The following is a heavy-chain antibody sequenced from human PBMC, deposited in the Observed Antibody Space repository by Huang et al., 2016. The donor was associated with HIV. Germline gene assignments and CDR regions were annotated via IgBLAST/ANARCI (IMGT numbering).Heavy chain of an antibody. CDR2: VYQSGST. J-gene: IGHJ4*02. CDR3: ASQHIGAAATWF. CDR1: GDFISSTNYY. D-gene: IGHD6-13*01. Sequence: QLQLQESGPGQVKPSETLSLTCTVSGDFISSTNYYWGWIRQSPGKGLEWVGGVYQSGSTNYNPSLKGRVTLSVDTSRNQVSLRLNSVTAADTAVYYCASQHIGAAATWFWGRGTQVAVSS. V-gene: IGHV4-39*01.